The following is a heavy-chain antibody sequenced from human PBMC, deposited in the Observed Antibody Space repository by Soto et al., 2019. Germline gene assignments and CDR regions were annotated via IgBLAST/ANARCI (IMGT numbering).Heavy chain of an antibody. CDR1: GYTFLNYY. J-gene: IGHJ4*02. Sequence: GPSLKVSCKSSGYTFLNYYMHWVRQAPGQGLEWMGIINPSGGSTTYAQKFWGRVTMTRDTSTNTVYLELSSLRSEDTAVYYCARGLITAAGTPLRYWGQGNLVTVSS. D-gene: IGHD6-13*01. CDR3: ARGLITAAGTPLRY. CDR2: INPSGGST. V-gene: IGHV1-46*01.